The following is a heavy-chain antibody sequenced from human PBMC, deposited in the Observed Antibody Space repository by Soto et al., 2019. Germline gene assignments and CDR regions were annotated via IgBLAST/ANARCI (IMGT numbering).Heavy chain of an antibody. V-gene: IGHV2-5*02. CDR2: IYWDDDK. J-gene: IGHJ4*02. Sequence: QITLRESGPTLVQPTQTLTLTCTLSGVSLTTSGVGVGWIRQPPGKALEWLALIYWDDDKRFSPSLKSRLAITRDTAKHQVVKTMVDMTPVDTALYYCANRQRTVMVGAPFDLWCQGSQVTVAS. CDR3: ANRQRTVMVGAPFDL. D-gene: IGHD2-15*01. CDR1: GVSLTTSGVG.